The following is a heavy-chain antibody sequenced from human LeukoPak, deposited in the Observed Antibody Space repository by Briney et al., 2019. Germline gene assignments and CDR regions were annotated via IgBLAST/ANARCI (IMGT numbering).Heavy chain of an antibody. V-gene: IGHV3-23*01. D-gene: IGHD6-19*01. CDR1: GFTFSSYA. J-gene: IGHJ4*02. CDR3: AKPRPGGIAVAGFDY. CDR2: ISGSGGST. Sequence: GGSLRLSCAASGFTFSSYAMSWVRQAPGKGLDWVSTISGSGGSTFYTDAGKGRFTISRDNSKNTPYLQMNRLRAEDTAVYYCAKPRPGGIAVAGFDYWGQGTLVTVSS.